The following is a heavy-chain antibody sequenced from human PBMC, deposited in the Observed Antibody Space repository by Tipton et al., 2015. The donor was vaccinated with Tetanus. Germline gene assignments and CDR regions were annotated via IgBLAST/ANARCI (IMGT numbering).Heavy chain of an antibody. CDR1: GLPVSSMY. CDR3: ARDGLVREFSLDY. D-gene: IGHD1-26*01. Sequence: VQLVQSGGTLVQSGGSLRLSCAVSGLPVSSMYMSWVRQPPGKGLEWVSLTYSGGSTYYADSVKGRFSISRDNSKNTLYLQMTGLRAEDTAVYYCARDGLVREFSLDYWGQGTLVTVSS. J-gene: IGHJ4*02. CDR2: TYSGGST. V-gene: IGHV3-53*01.